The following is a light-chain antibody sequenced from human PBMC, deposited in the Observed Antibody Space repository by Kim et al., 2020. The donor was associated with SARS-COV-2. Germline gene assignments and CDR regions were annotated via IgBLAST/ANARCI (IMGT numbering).Light chain of an antibody. CDR1: RLRTYY. CDR2: GKN. V-gene: IGLV3-19*01. Sequence: ALGQTVTITCQGDRLRTYYATWYQQKPGQAPVLVIYGKNTRPSGIPDRFSGSSSRNTASLTITRAQAEDEADYYCKSRDSSGNHLVFGGGTQLTVL. J-gene: IGLJ2*01. CDR3: KSRDSSGNHLV.